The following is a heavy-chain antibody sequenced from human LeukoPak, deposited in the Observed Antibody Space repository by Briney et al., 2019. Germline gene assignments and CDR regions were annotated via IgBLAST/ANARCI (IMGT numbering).Heavy chain of an antibody. CDR2: IRYDGSNT. J-gene: IGHJ4*02. D-gene: IGHD3-22*01. V-gene: IGHV3-30*02. CDR3: AKGGDSSGYYYYFDY. CDR1: GFTFSSYG. Sequence: GGSLRLSCAASGFTFSSYGMHWVRQAPGKGLEWVAFIRYDGSNTYYADSVKGRFTISRDNSKNTLYLQMNSLRAEDTAVYYCAKGGDSSGYYYYFDYWGQGTLVTVSS.